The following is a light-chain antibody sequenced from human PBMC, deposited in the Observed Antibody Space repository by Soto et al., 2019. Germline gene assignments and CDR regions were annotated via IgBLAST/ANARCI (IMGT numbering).Light chain of an antibody. V-gene: IGKV3-20*01. CDR1: QSVSSSY. CDR3: QQYGSSFT. CDR2: DTS. J-gene: IGKJ3*01. Sequence: EIVLTQSPGTLSLSPGERATLSCRASQSVSSSYLAWYQQKPGQAPRLLVYDTSSRATGIPDRFSGSGSGTDFTLTISRLEPEDFAVYHCQQYGSSFTFGPGTKVDIK.